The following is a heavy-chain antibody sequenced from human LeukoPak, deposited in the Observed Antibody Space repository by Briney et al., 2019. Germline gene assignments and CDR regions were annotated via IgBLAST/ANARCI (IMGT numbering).Heavy chain of an antibody. CDR1: GGTFSSYA. J-gene: IGHJ6*02. Sequence: GSSVKVSCKASGGTFSSYAIGWVRQAPGQGLEWMGGIIPIFGTANYAQKFQGRVTITADESTSTAYMELSSLRSEDTAVYYCARDSSSGYYGGLYYYYGMDVWGQGTTVTVSS. V-gene: IGHV1-69*01. CDR2: IIPIFGTA. CDR3: ARDSSSGYYGGLYYYYGMDV. D-gene: IGHD3-22*01.